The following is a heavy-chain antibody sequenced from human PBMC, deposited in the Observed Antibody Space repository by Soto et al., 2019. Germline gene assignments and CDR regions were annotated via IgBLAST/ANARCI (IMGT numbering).Heavy chain of an antibody. CDR1: GGTFSSYA. J-gene: IGHJ6*02. CDR2: IIPIFGTA. D-gene: IGHD3-16*01. V-gene: IGHV1-69*13. CDR3: ARDWGTRQTSGSYGMDV. Sequence: SVKVSCKSSGGTFSSYAISWVRQAPGQGLEWMGGIIPIFGTANYAQKFQGRVTITADESTSTAYMELSSLRSEDTAVYYCARDWGTRQTSGSYGMDVWGQGTTVTVSS.